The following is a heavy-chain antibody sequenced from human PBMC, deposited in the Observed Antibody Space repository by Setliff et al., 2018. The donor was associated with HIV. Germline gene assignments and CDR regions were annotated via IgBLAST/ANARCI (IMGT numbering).Heavy chain of an antibody. Sequence: VKVSCKASGGTFSSYAISWVRQAPGQGLEWMGGIIPILGIANYAQKFQGRVTITADESTSTAYMELSSLRSEDTAVYYCAREGGGGSGSYFWFDPWGQGTLVTVSS. CDR3: AREGGGGSGSYFWFDP. D-gene: IGHD3-10*01. CDR2: IIPILGIA. J-gene: IGHJ5*02. CDR1: GGTFSSYA. V-gene: IGHV1-69*10.